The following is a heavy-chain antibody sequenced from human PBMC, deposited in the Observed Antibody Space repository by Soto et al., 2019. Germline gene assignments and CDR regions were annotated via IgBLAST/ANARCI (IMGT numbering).Heavy chain of an antibody. D-gene: IGHD6-13*01. J-gene: IGHJ4*02. V-gene: IGHV1-3*01. Sequence: QVPLVQSGAEVKKPGASVKVSCKASGYTFTSYAMHWVRQAPGQRLEWMGWINAGNGNTKYSQKFQGRVTITRDTSASTAYMELSSLRSEDTAVYYCARVTLSAAGAFDYWGQGTLVTVSS. CDR1: GYTFTSYA. CDR2: INAGNGNT. CDR3: ARVTLSAAGAFDY.